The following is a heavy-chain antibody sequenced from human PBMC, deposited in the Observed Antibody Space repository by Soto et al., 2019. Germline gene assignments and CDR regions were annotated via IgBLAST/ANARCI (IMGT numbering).Heavy chain of an antibody. Sequence: GGSLRLACAASGFTFSDHYMDWLRQAPGKGLGWVGRIRVKVNSYSTSYAASVKGRFTISRDDSTNSLYLQMNSLKTEDTAVYYCASGKFSLPWGQGTLVTVSS. CDR3: ASGKFSLP. J-gene: IGHJ5*02. CDR1: GFTFSDHY. CDR2: IRVKVNSYST. V-gene: IGHV3-72*01.